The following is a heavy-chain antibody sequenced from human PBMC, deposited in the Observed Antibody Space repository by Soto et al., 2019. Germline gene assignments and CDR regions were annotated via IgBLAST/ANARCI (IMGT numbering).Heavy chain of an antibody. J-gene: IGHJ4*02. CDR2: INHAGST. Sequence: SETLSLTCAVYGGSFSGYYWGWIRQPPGKGLEWIGEINHAGSTNYNPYLKSRVTLSVDTSKNQFSLKLNSVTAEDTAAYYCATLLRRIDYWVQGTLVT. D-gene: IGHD3-3*01. CDR1: GGSFSGYY. CDR3: ATLLRRIDY. V-gene: IGHV4-34*01.